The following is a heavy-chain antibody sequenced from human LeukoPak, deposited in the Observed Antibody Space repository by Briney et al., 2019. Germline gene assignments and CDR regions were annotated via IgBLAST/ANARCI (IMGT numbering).Heavy chain of an antibody. Sequence: PSETLSLTWTVSGGSIIPYYWSWIRQPPGKGLEWIGYIYYSGGTNFNLSLNGRVSISRDTTKNLFSLRLRSVTAADTAVYFCATGRVSSSTWYSTYYYYFYIDVWGKGTTVTVSS. CDR3: ATGRVSSSTWYSTYYYYFYIDV. D-gene: IGHD1-1*01. CDR1: GGSIIPYY. CDR2: IYYSGGT. V-gene: IGHV4-59*01. J-gene: IGHJ6*03.